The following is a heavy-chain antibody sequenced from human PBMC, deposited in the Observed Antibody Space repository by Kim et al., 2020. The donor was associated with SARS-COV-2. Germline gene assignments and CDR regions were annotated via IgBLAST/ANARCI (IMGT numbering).Heavy chain of an antibody. Sequence: SAKVSCKASGGTFSSNGISWVRQAPGLGLEWMGGIFPMFDTTNYAQKFQGRVTITADESTSTSYMDLSSLRSDDTGVYYCAREALTATPPAFDYWGQGTLVTVSS. D-gene: IGHD2-2*01. J-gene: IGHJ4*02. V-gene: IGHV1-69*13. CDR3: AREALTATPPAFDY. CDR2: IFPMFDTT. CDR1: GGTFSSNG.